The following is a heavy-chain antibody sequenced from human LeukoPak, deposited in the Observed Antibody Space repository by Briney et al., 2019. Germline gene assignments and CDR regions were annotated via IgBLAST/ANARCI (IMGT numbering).Heavy chain of an antibody. CDR2: INPNSGGT. J-gene: IGHJ4*02. D-gene: IGHD2-2*03. CDR3: ASSLDIVVVPAAISLDY. Sequence: GASVKVSCKASGYTFTSYYMHWVRQAPGQGLEWMGWINPNSGGTNYAQKFQGRVTMTRDTSISTAYMELSRLRSDDTAVYYCASSLDIVVVPAAISLDYWGQGTLVTVSS. CDR1: GYTFTSYY. V-gene: IGHV1-2*02.